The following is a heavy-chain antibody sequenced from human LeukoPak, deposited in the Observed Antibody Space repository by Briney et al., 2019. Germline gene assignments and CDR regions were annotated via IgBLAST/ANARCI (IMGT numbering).Heavy chain of an antibody. Sequence: GGSLCLSCAASGFTFSSDSMNWVRQAPGQGMEWVSSSSSSSSYIYYADSVKGRFTISRDNATNSLYLQMHSPMAADTAVYYCATLHSCSNLRTPNDIWGQGTLVTVSS. J-gene: IGHJ4*02. D-gene: IGHD2-15*01. CDR2: SSSSSSYI. CDR3: ATLHSCSNLRTPNDI. V-gene: IGHV3-21*01. CDR1: GFTFSSDS.